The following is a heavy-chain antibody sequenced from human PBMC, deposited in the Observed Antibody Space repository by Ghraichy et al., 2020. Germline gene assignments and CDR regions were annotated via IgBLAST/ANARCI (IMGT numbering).Heavy chain of an antibody. Sequence: GGSLRLSCAVSGFTFSSYAMTWVRQAPGKGLEWVLAISGSGGSTYYADSVKGRFTISRDNSKNTLSLQMNSLRAEDTAVYYCAKDCGGSCSHRSYWYFDLWGRGTLVTVSS. CDR1: GFTFSSYA. CDR3: AKDCGGSCSHRSYWYFDL. J-gene: IGHJ2*01. CDR2: ISGSGGST. D-gene: IGHD2-15*01. V-gene: IGHV3-23*01.